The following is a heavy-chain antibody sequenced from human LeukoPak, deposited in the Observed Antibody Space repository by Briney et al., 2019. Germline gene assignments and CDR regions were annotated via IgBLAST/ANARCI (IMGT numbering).Heavy chain of an antibody. D-gene: IGHD2-2*01. CDR3: ASDERVGSNY. V-gene: IGHV4-38-2*02. Sequence: SETLSLTCTVSGYSISSGYYWGWIRQPPGKGLEWIGSIYHSGSTYYNPSLKSRVTISVDTSKNQFSLKLSSVTAADTAVYYCASDERVGSNYWGQGTLVTVSS. J-gene: IGHJ4*02. CDR1: GYSISSGYY. CDR2: IYHSGST.